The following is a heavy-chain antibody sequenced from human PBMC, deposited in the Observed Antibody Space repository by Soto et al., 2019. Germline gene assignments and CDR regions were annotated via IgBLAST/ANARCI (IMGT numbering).Heavy chain of an antibody. CDR3: TTAVSLPVVVAATDY. V-gene: IGHV1-18*01. Sequence: ASVKVSCKASGYTFTSYGISWVRQAPGQGLEWMGWISAYNGNTNYAQKLQGRVTMTTDTSTSTAYMELRSLRSDDTAVYYCTTAVSLPVVVAATDYWGQGTLVTVSS. D-gene: IGHD2-15*01. J-gene: IGHJ4*02. CDR2: ISAYNGNT. CDR1: GYTFTSYG.